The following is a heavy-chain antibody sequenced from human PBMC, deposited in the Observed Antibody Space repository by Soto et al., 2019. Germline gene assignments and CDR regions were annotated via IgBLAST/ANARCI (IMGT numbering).Heavy chain of an antibody. V-gene: IGHV4-34*01. CDR3: ARGITIFGVVIIPEYNWFDP. CDR1: GGSFSGYY. CDR2: SNHSGST. D-gene: IGHD3-3*01. Sequence: PSETLSLTCAVYGGSFSGYYWSWIRQPPGKGLEWIGESNHSGSTNDNPSLKSRVTISVDTSKNQFSLKLSSVTAADTAVYYCARGITIFGVVIIPEYNWFDPWGQGTLVTVSS. J-gene: IGHJ5*02.